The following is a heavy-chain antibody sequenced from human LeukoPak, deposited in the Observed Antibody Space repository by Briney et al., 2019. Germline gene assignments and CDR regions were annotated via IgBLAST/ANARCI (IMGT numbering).Heavy chain of an antibody. CDR3: AKPGGVLGWVVVFVI. CDR1: GGTFSSYA. D-gene: IGHD3-16*01. J-gene: IGHJ3*02. Sequence: SVKVSCKASGGTFSSYAISWVRQAPGQGLEWMGGIIPIFGTANYAQKFQGRVTITADESTSTGYMELSRLRSEDPALYYWAKPGGVLGWVVVFVIGGKGTRLTVFS. V-gene: IGHV1-69*13. CDR2: IIPIFGTA.